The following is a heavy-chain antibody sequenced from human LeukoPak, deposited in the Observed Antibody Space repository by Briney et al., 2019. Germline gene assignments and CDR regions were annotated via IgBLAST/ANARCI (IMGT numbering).Heavy chain of an antibody. CDR1: GFTFSSYA. D-gene: IGHD3-22*01. CDR3: ARSRNYYDSSGYYAVGYYFDY. CDR2: ISYDGSNK. Sequence: GGSLRLSCAASGFTFSSYAMHWVRQAPGKGLEWVAVISYDGSNKYYADSVKGRFTISRDNSKNTLYLQMNSLRAEDTAVYYCARSRNYYDSSGYYAVGYYFDYWGQGTLVTVSS. V-gene: IGHV3-30*04. J-gene: IGHJ4*02.